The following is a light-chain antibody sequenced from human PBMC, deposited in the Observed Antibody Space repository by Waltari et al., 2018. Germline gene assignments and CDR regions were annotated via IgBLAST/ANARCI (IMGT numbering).Light chain of an antibody. CDR1: QSVLYSSNNKNY. J-gene: IGKJ4*01. Sequence: DIVMTQSPDSLAVSLGERATINCKSSQSVLYSSNNKNYLAWYQQKPGQPPKLLIYWASTRESGVPYRFSGSGSGTDFTHTISSLQAEDGAVYYCQQYYSTLLTFGGGTKVEIK. CDR2: WAS. CDR3: QQYYSTLLT. V-gene: IGKV4-1*01.